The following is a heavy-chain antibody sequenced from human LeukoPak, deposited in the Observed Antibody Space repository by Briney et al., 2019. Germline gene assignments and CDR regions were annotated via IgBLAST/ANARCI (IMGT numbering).Heavy chain of an antibody. CDR3: ARVGYSFSINVWSRTGLGAYPTKYYYYMDV. Sequence: SQTLSLTCAVYGGSFSGYSWSWIRQPPGKGLEWIGGINPSGATNHNPSLMSRVSMSIDTSKNQISLRVSSVTAADTAVYYCARVGYSFSINVWSRTGLGAYPTKYYYYMDVWGKGTTVTVSS. J-gene: IGHJ6*03. CDR1: GGSFSGYS. V-gene: IGHV4-34*01. CDR2: INPSGAT. D-gene: IGHD5-18*01.